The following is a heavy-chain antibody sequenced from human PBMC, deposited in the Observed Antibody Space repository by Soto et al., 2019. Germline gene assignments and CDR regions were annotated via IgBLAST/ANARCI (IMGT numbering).Heavy chain of an antibody. V-gene: IGHV5-10-1*01. CDR1: VYSFTSYW. CDR2: IDPSDSYT. J-gene: IGHJ6*02. D-gene: IGHD4-4*01. CDR3: ARIQYLSLSYGMDV. Sequence: PGESLKISCKGSVYSFTSYWISWVRQMPGKGLEWMGRIDPSDSYTNYSPSFQGHVTISADKSISTAYLQWSSLKASDTAMYYCARIQYLSLSYGMDVWGQGTTVTVSS.